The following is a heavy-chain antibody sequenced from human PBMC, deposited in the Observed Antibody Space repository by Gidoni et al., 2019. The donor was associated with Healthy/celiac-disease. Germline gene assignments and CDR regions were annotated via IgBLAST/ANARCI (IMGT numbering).Heavy chain of an antibody. CDR1: GFPFSSYW. Sequence: EVQLVESGGGLVQPGGSLSPSCAASGFPFSSYWMGWFRQAPGTGLEWVANIKQDGSEKYYVDSEKGRFTISRDNAKNSLYLKMNSLRAEDTAVYYCARGGYYGMDVWGQGTTVTGSS. CDR2: IKQDGSEK. J-gene: IGHJ6*02. CDR3: ARGGYYGMDV. D-gene: IGHD1-26*01. V-gene: IGHV3-7*03.